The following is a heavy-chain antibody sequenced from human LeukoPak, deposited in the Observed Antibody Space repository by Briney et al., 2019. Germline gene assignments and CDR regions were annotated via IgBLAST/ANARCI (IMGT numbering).Heavy chain of an antibody. Sequence: GGSLRLSCAASGFALTSAAMDWVRQAPGKGLEWVSGIFGSGGSTHYADSVKGRFTISRDNSKNTVYLQMNSLRAEDTAVYYCAKTTTGYSSGRFPGWPVDYWGQGTLVTVSS. J-gene: IGHJ4*02. V-gene: IGHV3-23*01. D-gene: IGHD6-19*01. CDR1: GFALTSAA. CDR3: AKTTTGYSSGRFPGWPVDY. CDR2: IFGSGGST.